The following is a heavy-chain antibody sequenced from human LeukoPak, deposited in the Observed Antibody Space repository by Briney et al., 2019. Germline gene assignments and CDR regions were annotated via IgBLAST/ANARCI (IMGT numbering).Heavy chain of an antibody. Sequence: SETLSLTCAVSGYSISSGYYWGWIRQPPGKGLERIGSIYHSGSTYYNPSLKSRVTISVDTSKNQFSLKLSSVTAADTAVYYCARLDCSSTSCYSGYWGQGTLVTVSS. J-gene: IGHJ4*02. CDR3: ARLDCSSTSCYSGY. CDR2: IYHSGST. V-gene: IGHV4-38-2*01. CDR1: GYSISSGYY. D-gene: IGHD2-2*02.